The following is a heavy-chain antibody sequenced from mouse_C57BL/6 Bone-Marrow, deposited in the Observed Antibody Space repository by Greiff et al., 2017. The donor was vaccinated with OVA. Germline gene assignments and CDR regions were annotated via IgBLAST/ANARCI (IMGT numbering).Heavy chain of an antibody. Sequence: EVQLQQSGPELVKPGASVKISCKASGYTFTDYYMNWVKQSHGKSLEWIGDINPNNGGTSYNQKFKGKATLTVDKSSSTAYMELRSLSSEDSAVYYCARRDYSNSDVWGTGTTVTVSS. J-gene: IGHJ1*03. V-gene: IGHV1-26*01. CDR2: INPNNGGT. CDR1: GYTFTDYY. D-gene: IGHD2-5*01. CDR3: ARRDYSNSDV.